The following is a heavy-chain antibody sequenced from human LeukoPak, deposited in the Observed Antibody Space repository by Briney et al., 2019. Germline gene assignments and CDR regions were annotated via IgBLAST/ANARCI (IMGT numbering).Heavy chain of an antibody. CDR1: CYTLSSYV. J-gene: IGHJ4*02. D-gene: IGHD6-6*01. V-gene: IGHV1-18*01. CDR3: SRAPPYGSCEY. Sequence: ASVKVSCKASCYTLSSYVISWVRQAPGQGLEWMGWISGYNGNTNYAQKLQGRVTMTTDTSTSTAYIEPRHLKPDDTAVYYCSRAPPYGSCEYWGQGTLVTVSS. CDR2: ISGYNGNT.